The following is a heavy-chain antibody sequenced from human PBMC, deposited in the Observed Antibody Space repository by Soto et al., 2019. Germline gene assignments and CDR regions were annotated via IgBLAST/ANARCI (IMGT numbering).Heavy chain of an antibody. D-gene: IGHD3-10*01. CDR1: GYTFTSYG. J-gene: IGHJ4*02. CDR2: ISTYNGNT. Sequence: QVQLVQSGAEVKKPGASVKVSCKASGYTFTSYGISWVRQAPGQGLEWMGWISTYNGNTKYAQKLQGRVTMTTDTSTSTADMEVRSLGSDDTAVFYCARAMVRGVGSEYWGQGTLVTVSS. V-gene: IGHV1-18*01. CDR3: ARAMVRGVGSEY.